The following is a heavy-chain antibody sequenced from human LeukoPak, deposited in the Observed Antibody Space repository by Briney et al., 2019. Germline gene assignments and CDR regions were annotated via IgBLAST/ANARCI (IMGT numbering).Heavy chain of an antibody. Sequence: SGTLSLTCAVSGGSISSSNWWSWVRQPPGKGLEWIGEIYHSGSTNYNPSLKSRVTISVDKSKSQFSLKLSSVTAADTAVYYCARVGDYYDSSGYLTPWGQGTLVTVSS. D-gene: IGHD3-22*01. CDR2: IYHSGST. V-gene: IGHV4-4*02. CDR3: ARVGDYYDSSGYLTP. J-gene: IGHJ5*02. CDR1: GGSISSSNW.